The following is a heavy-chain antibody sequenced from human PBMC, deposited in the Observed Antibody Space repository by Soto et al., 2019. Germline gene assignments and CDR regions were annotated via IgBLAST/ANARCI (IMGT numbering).Heavy chain of an antibody. D-gene: IGHD2-15*01. CDR3: AKPGNCSDNRCKYWYFDL. CDR1: GFTFSAYG. V-gene: IGHV3-21*01. CDR2: ISSRSNYV. J-gene: IGHJ2*01. Sequence: EVQVVESGGGLVKPGGSLRLSCAASGFTFSAYGMDWVRQAPGKGLEWIAYISSRSNYVTYADAVQGRFTISRDTSKNSLYLQMNSLRAEDTALYFCAKPGNCSDNRCKYWYFDLWGRGTLVTVSS.